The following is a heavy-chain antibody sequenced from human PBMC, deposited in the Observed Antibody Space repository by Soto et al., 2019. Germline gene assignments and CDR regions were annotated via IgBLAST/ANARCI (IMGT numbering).Heavy chain of an antibody. CDR3: VRVAGGSVWYGSGGYFQY. CDR2: ISSSSSYI. D-gene: IGHD6-19*01. CDR1: GFTFSSYS. J-gene: IGHJ1*01. V-gene: IGHV3-21*01. Sequence: GGSLRLSFAASGFTFSSYSMNWVRQAPGKGLESVSSISSSSSYIYYTDSVKGRFTISRDNAKNSLYLQMNSLRAEDTAVYYCVRVAGGSVWYGSGGYFQYWGQGTLVTVSS.